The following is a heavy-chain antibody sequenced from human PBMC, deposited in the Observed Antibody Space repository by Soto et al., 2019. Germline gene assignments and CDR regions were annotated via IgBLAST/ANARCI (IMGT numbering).Heavy chain of an antibody. CDR1: GGSFSGYY. D-gene: IGHD2-15*01. J-gene: IGHJ6*03. Sequence: TSETLSLTCAVYGGSFSGYYWSWIRQPPGKGLEWIGEINHSGSTNYNPFLKSRVTISVDTSKNQFSLKLSSVTAADTAVYYCARGLSYCSGGSCYFGYYYYYMDVWGKGTTVTVSS. V-gene: IGHV4-34*01. CDR3: ARGLSYCSGGSCYFGYYYYYMDV. CDR2: INHSGST.